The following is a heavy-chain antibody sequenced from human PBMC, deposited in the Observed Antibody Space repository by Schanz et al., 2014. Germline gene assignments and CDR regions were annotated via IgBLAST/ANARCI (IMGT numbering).Heavy chain of an antibody. CDR1: GFTFSNYA. Sequence: QVQLVESGGGVVRPGGSLRLSCAGSGFTFSNYAIHWVRQAPGKGLEWVGVISSDGNQQYYVDSVKGRFTISRDNSKNTLYLQMNSLRAEYTAVYYCARDYSECNGRNCYNSFDIWGQGTMVTVSS. J-gene: IGHJ3*02. CDR3: ARDYSECNGRNCYNSFDI. D-gene: IGHD2-15*01. CDR2: ISSDGNQQ. V-gene: IGHV3-30*04.